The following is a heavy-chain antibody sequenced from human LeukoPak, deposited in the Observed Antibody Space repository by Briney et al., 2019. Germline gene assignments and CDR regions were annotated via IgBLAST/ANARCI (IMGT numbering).Heavy chain of an antibody. Sequence: GRSLRLSCATSGFTFSSYGMHWVRQAPGKGLEWVAVISYDGSNKYYADSVKGRFTISRDNSKNTLYLQMNSLRAEDTAVYYCAKVPQYYYDSSGYSDWGQGTLVTVSS. CDR1: GFTFSSYG. CDR2: ISYDGSNK. V-gene: IGHV3-30*18. D-gene: IGHD3-22*01. CDR3: AKVPQYYYDSSGYSD. J-gene: IGHJ4*02.